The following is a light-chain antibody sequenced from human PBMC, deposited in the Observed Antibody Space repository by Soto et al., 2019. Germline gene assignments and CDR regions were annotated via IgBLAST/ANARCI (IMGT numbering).Light chain of an antibody. Sequence: QSALTQPASVSGSPGQSITISCTGTSSDVGTYNLVSWHQHHPGKAPKLIIYDVSKRPSGVPDRFSGSKSGNTASLTISGLQAEDEADYYCCSYAGSYTLVFGGGTKLTVL. J-gene: IGLJ3*02. CDR2: DVS. CDR1: SSDVGTYNL. CDR3: CSYAGSYTLV. V-gene: IGLV2-11*01.